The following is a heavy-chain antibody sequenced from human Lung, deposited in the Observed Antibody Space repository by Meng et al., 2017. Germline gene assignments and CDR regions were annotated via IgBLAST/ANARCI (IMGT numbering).Heavy chain of an antibody. CDR2: IDPKSGDT. CDR1: GYNFPDYG. D-gene: IGHD6-13*01. V-gene: IGHV1-2*06. Sequence: QGQRVQSGAEGKKPGASVKVSCKPSGYNFPDYGLHWVRRAPGQGLEWMGRIDPKSGDTHYAQRFQGRVTMTGDTSISTAYMELSGLRSDDTAMYYCARDEDISAAGKLFGDYWGQGTLVTVSS. CDR3: ARDEDISAAGKLFGDY. J-gene: IGHJ4*02.